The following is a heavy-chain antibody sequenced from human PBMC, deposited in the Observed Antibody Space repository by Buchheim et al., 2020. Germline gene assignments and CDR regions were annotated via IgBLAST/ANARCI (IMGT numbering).Heavy chain of an antibody. CDR1: GFTFSSYW. CDR3: ARGPSYYYDSSGYYTFDY. CDR2: IKQDGSEK. Sequence: EVQLVESGGGLVQPGGSLRLSCAASGFTFSSYWMSWVRQAPGKGLEWVANIKQDGSEKYYVDSVKGRFTTSRDNAKNSLYLQMNSLRAEDTAVYYCARGPSYYYDSSGYYTFDYWGQGTL. V-gene: IGHV3-7*01. D-gene: IGHD3-22*01. J-gene: IGHJ4*02.